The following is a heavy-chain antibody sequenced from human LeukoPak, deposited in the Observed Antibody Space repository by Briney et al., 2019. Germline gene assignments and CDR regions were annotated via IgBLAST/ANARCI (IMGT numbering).Heavy chain of an antibody. CDR3: ARETPRRGETRDGYR. CDR1: GFTFSSYA. D-gene: IGHD5-24*01. Sequence: GGSLRLSCAASGFTFSSYAMHWVRQAPGKGLEWVAVISYDGSNKYYADSVKGRFTISRDNPKNLLFLQINSLRVEDTAVYYCARETPRRGETRDGYRWGQGTLVTVSS. J-gene: IGHJ4*02. CDR2: ISYDGSNK. V-gene: IGHV3-30-3*01.